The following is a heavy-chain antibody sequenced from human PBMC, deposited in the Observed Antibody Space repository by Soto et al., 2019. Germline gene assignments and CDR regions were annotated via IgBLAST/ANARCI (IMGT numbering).Heavy chain of an antibody. CDR2: IIPILGIA. D-gene: IGHD3-22*01. Sequence: SVKVSCKASGGTFSSYTISWVRQAPGQGLEWMGRIIPILGIANYAQKFQGRVTITADKSTSTAYMELSSLRSEDTAVYYCAREVGDYYDSSGYYYVYYFDYWGQGTLVTVSS. J-gene: IGHJ4*02. CDR3: AREVGDYYDSSGYYYVYYFDY. V-gene: IGHV1-69*04. CDR1: GGTFSSYT.